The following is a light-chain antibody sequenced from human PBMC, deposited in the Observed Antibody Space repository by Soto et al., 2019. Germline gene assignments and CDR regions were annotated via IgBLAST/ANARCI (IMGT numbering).Light chain of an antibody. J-gene: IGLJ3*02. CDR1: SSNIGSNT. CDR3: AAWDDSLNGPV. V-gene: IGLV1-44*01. CDR2: SND. Sequence: QSVLTQPPSVSETPGQRVTISCSGSSSNIGSNTVNWLRQLPGTAPKLLIYSNDQRPSGVPDRFSGSKSGTSASLAIKWLQSEDEADYFCAAWDDSLNGPVFGGGTKLTVL.